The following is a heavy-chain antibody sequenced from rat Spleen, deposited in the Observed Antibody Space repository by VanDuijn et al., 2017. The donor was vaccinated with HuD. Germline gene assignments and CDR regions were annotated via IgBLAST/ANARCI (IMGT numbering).Heavy chain of an antibody. D-gene: IGHD1-2*01. CDR3: ATGTFTIADF. CDR2: ISYDGSST. V-gene: IGHV5-29*01. Sequence: EVQLVESGGGLVQPGRSMKLSCAASGFTFSNYGMAWVRQAPTKGLAWVATISYDGSSTYYRDSVKGRFTISRDNAKSTLYLQMDSLRSEDTATYYCATGTFTIADFWGPGTMVTVSS. J-gene: IGHJ1*01. CDR1: GFTFSNYG.